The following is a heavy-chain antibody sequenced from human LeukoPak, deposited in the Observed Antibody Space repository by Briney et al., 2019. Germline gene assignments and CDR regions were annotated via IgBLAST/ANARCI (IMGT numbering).Heavy chain of an antibody. CDR3: ARGGYSIDY. Sequence: SETLSLTCTVSGGSISSYYWSWIRQPAGKGLEWIGSMYTSGRTNYNPSLKSRVSMSVDTSKIQFSLKLRSVTAADTAVYFFARGGYSIDYWGQGTLVTVSS. CDR1: GGSISSYY. CDR2: MYTSGRT. J-gene: IGHJ4*02. D-gene: IGHD5-18*01. V-gene: IGHV4-4*07.